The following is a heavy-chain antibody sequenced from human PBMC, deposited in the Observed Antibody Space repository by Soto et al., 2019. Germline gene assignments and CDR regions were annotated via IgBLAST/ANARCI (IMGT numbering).Heavy chain of an antibody. CDR3: ARGTPITMVRGAIFDY. D-gene: IGHD3-10*01. J-gene: IGHJ4*02. CDR2: IYTSGST. Sequence: KSSETLSLTCTVSGGSISSYYWSWIRQPAGKGLEWIGRIYTSGSTNYNPSLKSRVTMSVDTSKNQFSLKLSSVTAADTAVYYCARGTPITMVRGAIFDYWGQGTLVTVSS. V-gene: IGHV4-4*07. CDR1: GGSISSYY.